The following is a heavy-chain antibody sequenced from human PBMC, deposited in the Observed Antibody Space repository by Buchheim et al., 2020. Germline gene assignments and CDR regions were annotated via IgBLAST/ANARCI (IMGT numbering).Heavy chain of an antibody. CDR1: GFTFSSYA. D-gene: IGHD6-13*01. Sequence: EVQLLESGGGLVQPGGSLRLSCAASGFTFSSYAMTWVRQAPGKGLEWVSSIDRGGDPYYEDSVKGRVTILRDDSESTLVLRMNSLRVEDTAVYHCAKGGISQAGLDFWAQGT. CDR3: AKGGISQAGLDF. V-gene: IGHV3-23*01. J-gene: IGHJ4*02. CDR2: IDRGGDP.